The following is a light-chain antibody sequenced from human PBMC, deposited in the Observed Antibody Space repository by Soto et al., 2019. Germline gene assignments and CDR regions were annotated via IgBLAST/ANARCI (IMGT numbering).Light chain of an antibody. J-gene: IGKJ1*01. CDR2: KAS. CDR3: QQYNHYQWT. Sequence: DVQMTQSPSTLSASVGDSVTITCRASQSISMWLAWYQQKAGKAPNLLIYKASSLEGGVPSRFSGSGSGTEFTITISSLQSDDFATYYCQQYNHYQWTFGQGTKVEV. CDR1: QSISMW. V-gene: IGKV1-5*03.